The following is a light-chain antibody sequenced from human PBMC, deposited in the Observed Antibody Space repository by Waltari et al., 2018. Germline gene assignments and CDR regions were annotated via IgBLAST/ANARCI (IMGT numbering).Light chain of an antibody. CDR3: QQYNNWPRT. V-gene: IGKV3-15*01. Sequence: EIVMTQSPATLSVSPGERATLSCRASQSVSSNLAWYQQKPGQAPRLLIYGASTRATGIPAMFSGSGSGTEFPLTISSLPSADFAVYYCQQYNNWPRTFGQGTKVAI. CDR2: GAS. J-gene: IGKJ1*01. CDR1: QSVSSN.